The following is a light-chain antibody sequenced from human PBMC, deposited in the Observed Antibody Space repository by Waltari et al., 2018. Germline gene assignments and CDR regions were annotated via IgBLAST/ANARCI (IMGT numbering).Light chain of an antibody. CDR2: WAS. Sequence: DIVMTQSTDSLAVSLGERATINCKSSQSVLHSSNNKNYLAWYQQKPGQPPKLLVYWASTRESGVPDRFSGSGSGTDFTLTISSLQAEDVAVYYCQQCYSTPFTFGPGTKVDIK. CDR1: QSVLHSSNNKNY. J-gene: IGKJ3*01. CDR3: QQCYSTPFT. V-gene: IGKV4-1*01.